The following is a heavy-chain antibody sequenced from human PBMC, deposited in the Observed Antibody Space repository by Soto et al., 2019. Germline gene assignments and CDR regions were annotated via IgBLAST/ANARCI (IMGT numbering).Heavy chain of an antibody. CDR1: GFTVSNNY. CDR2: IFSDGST. J-gene: IGHJ4*02. CDR3: ARDPFQVFGY. Sequence: EVQVVESGGGLVQPWGSLRLSCAASGFTVSNNYMSWVRQAPGKGLEWISVIFSDGSTYYADSVKGRFTISRDNSENTLYLQINSLKAEDTAVYYCARDPFQVFGYWGQGTLVTVSS. V-gene: IGHV3-66*01.